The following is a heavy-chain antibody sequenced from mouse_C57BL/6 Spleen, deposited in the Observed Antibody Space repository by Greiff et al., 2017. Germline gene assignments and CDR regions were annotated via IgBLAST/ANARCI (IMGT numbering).Heavy chain of an antibody. Sequence: EVKVEESGPGFVKPSQSLSLTCSVTGYSITSGYYWNWIRQFPGNKLEWMGYISYDGSNNYNPSLKNRISITRDTSKNQFFLKLNSVTTEDTATYYCAREDGYDGLDYWGQGTTLTVSS. CDR1: GYSITSGYY. CDR3: AREDGYDGLDY. D-gene: IGHD2-2*01. CDR2: ISYDGSN. V-gene: IGHV3-6*01. J-gene: IGHJ2*01.